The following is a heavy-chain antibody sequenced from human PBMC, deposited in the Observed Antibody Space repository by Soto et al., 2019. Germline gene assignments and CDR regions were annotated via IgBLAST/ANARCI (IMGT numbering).Heavy chain of an antibody. D-gene: IGHD1-7*01. CDR1: GCTFSSYA. V-gene: IGHV1-69*13. J-gene: IGHJ6*02. Sequence: GASVKVSCKASGCTFSSYAISCVRQAPGQGLEWMGGIIPIFGTANYAQKFQGRVTITADESTSTAYMELSSLRSEDTAVYYCARDGRGLELQVRTIGDYYYGMDVWGQGTTVTVSS. CDR3: ARDGRGLELQVRTIGDYYYGMDV. CDR2: IIPIFGTA.